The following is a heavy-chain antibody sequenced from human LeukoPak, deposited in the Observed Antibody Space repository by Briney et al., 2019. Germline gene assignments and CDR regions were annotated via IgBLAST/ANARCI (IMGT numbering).Heavy chain of an antibody. CDR2: ISSSSSYI. CDR1: GFTFSSYS. J-gene: IGHJ6*02. CDR3: AGPITIFGVGSDDYGMDV. V-gene: IGHV3-21*01. Sequence: GGSLTLSCAASGFTFSSYSMNWVRQAPGKGLEWVSSISSSSSYIYYADSVKGRFTISRDNAKNSLYLQMNSLRAEDTAVYYCAGPITIFGVGSDDYGMDVWGQGTTITVSS. D-gene: IGHD3-3*01.